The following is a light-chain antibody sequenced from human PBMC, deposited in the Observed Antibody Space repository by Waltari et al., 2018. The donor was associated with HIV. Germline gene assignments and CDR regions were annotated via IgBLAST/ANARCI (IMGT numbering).Light chain of an antibody. CDR1: SSDVASYNY. V-gene: IGLV2-14*01. CDR2: EVS. J-gene: IGLJ1*01. Sequence: QAALTQPASVSGSPGQSITISCTCTSSDVASYNYVSLYQLHPGKAPKLMIYEVSNRPSGVSNRFSGSKSGNTASLTISGLQAEDEADYYCSSYTSSSTLLVFGTGTKVTVL. CDR3: SSYTSSSTLLV.